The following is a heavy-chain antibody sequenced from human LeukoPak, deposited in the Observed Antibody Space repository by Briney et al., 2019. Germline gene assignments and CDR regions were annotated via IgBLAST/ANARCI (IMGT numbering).Heavy chain of an antibody. CDR2: INTDGTIT. D-gene: IGHD6-25*01. CDR3: VRGAAGAAVHYEY. J-gene: IGHJ4*02. Sequence: GGSLRLSCAASGFTFSSYWMHWVRQGPGKGLVWVSPINTDGTITTYADSVKGRFTISRDNAKNTLYLQMNTLRPEDTAVYYCVRGAAGAAVHYEYWGQGTLVSVSS. CDR1: GFTFSSYW. V-gene: IGHV3-74*01.